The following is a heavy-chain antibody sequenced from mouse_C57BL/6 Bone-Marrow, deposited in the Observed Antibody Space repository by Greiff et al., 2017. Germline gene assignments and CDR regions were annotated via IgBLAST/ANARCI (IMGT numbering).Heavy chain of an antibody. CDR2: ISYDGSN. V-gene: IGHV3-6*01. CDR3: ALYDGNYGYYAMDY. J-gene: IGHJ4*01. D-gene: IGHD2-1*01. Sequence: ESGPGLVKPSQSLSLTCSVTGYSITSGYYWNWIRQFPGNKLEWMGYISYDGSNKYNPSLKNRISITRDTSKNQFLLKLNSVTTEDTATYYCALYDGNYGYYAMDYWGQGTSVTVSS. CDR1: GYSITSGYY.